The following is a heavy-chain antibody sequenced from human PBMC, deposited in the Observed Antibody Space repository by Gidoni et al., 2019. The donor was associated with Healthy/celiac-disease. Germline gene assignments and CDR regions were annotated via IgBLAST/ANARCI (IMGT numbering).Heavy chain of an antibody. CDR1: GFPFSDYY. D-gene: IGHD3-10*01. CDR2: ISSSSSYT. J-gene: IGHJ4*02. V-gene: IGHV3-11*05. CDR3: ARVGRYGSGSFGQN. Sequence: QVQLVESGGGLVKPGGSLRLSCAAPGFPFSDYYMSWIRQAPGKGLEWVSYISSSSSYTNYADSVKGRFTISRDNAKNSLYLQMNSLRAEDTAVYYCARVGRYGSGSFGQNWGQGTLVTVSS.